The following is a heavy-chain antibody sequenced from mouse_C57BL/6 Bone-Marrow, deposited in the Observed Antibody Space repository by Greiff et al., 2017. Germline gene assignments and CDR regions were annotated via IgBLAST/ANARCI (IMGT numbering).Heavy chain of an antibody. Sequence: QVQLQQPGAELVRPGTSVKLSCKASGYTFTSYWIEWVKQRPGHGLEWIGEILPGSGSTNYTEKFKGKATFTADTSSNTAYMQLSSLTTADSAIDYCARKDGSRCWYFDVWGTGTTVTVSS. CDR3: ARKDGSRCWYFDV. J-gene: IGHJ1*03. D-gene: IGHD1-1*01. CDR1: GYTFTSYW. V-gene: IGHV1-9*01. CDR2: ILPGSGST.